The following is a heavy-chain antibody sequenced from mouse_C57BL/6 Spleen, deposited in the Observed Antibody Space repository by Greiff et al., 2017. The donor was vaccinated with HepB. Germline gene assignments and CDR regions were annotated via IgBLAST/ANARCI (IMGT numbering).Heavy chain of an antibody. J-gene: IGHJ1*03. CDR3: ARDGSYWCFDV. D-gene: IGHD1-1*02. V-gene: IGHV5-4*01. Sequence: EVKLMESGGGLVKPGGSLKLSCAASGFTFSSYAMSWVRQTPEKRLEWVATISDGGSYTYYPDNVKGRFTISRDNAKNNLYLQLSHLKSEDTAMYYCARDGSYWCFDVWGTGTTVTVSS. CDR2: ISDGGSYT. CDR1: GFTFSSYA.